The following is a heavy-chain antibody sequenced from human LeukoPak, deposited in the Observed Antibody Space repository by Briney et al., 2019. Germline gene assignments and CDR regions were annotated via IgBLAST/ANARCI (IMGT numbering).Heavy chain of an antibody. J-gene: IGHJ3*02. Sequence: PGGSLRLSCAASGFTFSSYAMHWVRQAPGKGLEWVAVISYDGSNKYYADSVKGRFTISRDNSKNTLYLQMNSLRAEDTAVYYCARVESYGAFDIWGQGTMVTVSS. CDR2: ISYDGSNK. V-gene: IGHV3-30-3*01. CDR1: GFTFSSYA. D-gene: IGHD1-26*01. CDR3: ARVESYGAFDI.